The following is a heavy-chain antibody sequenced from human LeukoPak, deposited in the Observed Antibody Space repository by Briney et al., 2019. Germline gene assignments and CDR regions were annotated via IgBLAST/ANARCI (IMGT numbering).Heavy chain of an antibody. J-gene: IGHJ4*02. Sequence: SETLSLTCTVSGGSISSSSYYWGWIRQPPGKGLEWIGSIYHTGSTYYNPSLKSRVTISVDTSKNQFSLKLSSVTAADTAVYYCARGGHLWFGELEGRPSYYFDYWGQGTLVTVSS. CDR2: IYHTGST. V-gene: IGHV4-39*01. CDR1: GGSISSSSYY. CDR3: ARGGHLWFGELEGRPSYYFDY. D-gene: IGHD3-10*01.